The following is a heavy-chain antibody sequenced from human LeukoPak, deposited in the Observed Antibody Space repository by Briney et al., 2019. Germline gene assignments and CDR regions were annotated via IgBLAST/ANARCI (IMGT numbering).Heavy chain of an antibody. V-gene: IGHV1-18*01. J-gene: IGHJ4*02. D-gene: IGHD3-10*01. CDR2: ISGYNGYT. CDR3: ARSSYGSGTYSYFDY. Sequence: GASVKVSCKASGYTFTNYGINWVRQAPGQGLEWMGWISGYNGYTIYEQKLQGRVTMTTDTSTSTAYMELRSLRSDDTAVYYCARSSYGSGTYSYFDYWGQGTLVTVSS. CDR1: GYTFTNYG.